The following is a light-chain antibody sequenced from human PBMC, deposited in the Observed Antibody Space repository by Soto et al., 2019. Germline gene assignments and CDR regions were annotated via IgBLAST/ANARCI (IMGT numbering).Light chain of an antibody. J-gene: IGLJ3*02. Sequence: QPVLTQPPSVSGAPGQRVTISCTGSSSNIGAGYDVHWYQQLPGTAPKLLIYGNSNRPSGVPDRFSGSKSGTSASLAITGLQAEDEADYYCCSHSASIHWVFGGGTKLTVL. CDR3: CSHSASIHWV. CDR1: SSNIGAGYD. CDR2: GNS. V-gene: IGLV1-40*01.